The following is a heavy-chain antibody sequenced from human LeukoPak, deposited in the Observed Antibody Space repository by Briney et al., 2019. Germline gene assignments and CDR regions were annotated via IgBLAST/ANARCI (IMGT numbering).Heavy chain of an antibody. CDR2: ISAYNGNT. V-gene: IGHV1-18*01. D-gene: IGHD3-10*01. J-gene: IGHJ4*02. CDR3: ARAYYGSGSYYLTY. Sequence: ASVKVSCKASGYTFTSYGISWVRQAPGQGLEWMGWISAYNGNTNYAQKLQGRVTMTTDTSTSTAYMELSSLRSEDTAVYYCARAYYGSGSYYLTYWGQGTLVTVSS. CDR1: GYTFTSYG.